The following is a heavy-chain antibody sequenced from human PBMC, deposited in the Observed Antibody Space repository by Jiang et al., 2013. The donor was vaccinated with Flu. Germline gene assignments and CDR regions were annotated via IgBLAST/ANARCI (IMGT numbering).Heavy chain of an antibody. V-gene: IGHV4-34*01. CDR1: GGSFNGYY. Sequence: AVYGGSFNGYYWSWIRQPPGKGLEWIGKSNHLGSTYYNSSLKSRVTISEDTSKSQFSLQLSSVTAADTAVYYCARVTRRVVAATFLSWFDPWGQGTLVTVSS. CDR3: ARVTRRVVAATFLSWFDP. J-gene: IGHJ5*02. CDR2: SNHLGST. D-gene: IGHD2-15*01.